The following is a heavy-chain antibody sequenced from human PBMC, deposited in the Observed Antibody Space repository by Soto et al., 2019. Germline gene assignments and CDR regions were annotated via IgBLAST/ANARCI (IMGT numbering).Heavy chain of an antibody. CDR1: GYAFTTYG. D-gene: IGHD1-1*01. Sequence: QVHLVQYGAEVKKPGASVKVSCKGSGYAFTTYGITWVRQAPGQGLEWMGWISAHNGNTNYAQKLQGRVTVTRDTSPSTDYMELRSLRSDDTAVYYCARGRYGDYWGQGALVTVSS. CDR3: ARGRYGDY. V-gene: IGHV1-18*01. CDR2: ISAHNGNT. J-gene: IGHJ4*02.